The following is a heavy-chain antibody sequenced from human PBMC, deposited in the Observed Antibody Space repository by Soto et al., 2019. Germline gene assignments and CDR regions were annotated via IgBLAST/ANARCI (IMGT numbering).Heavy chain of an antibody. CDR2: INAGNGNT. Sequence: AASVKVSCKASGYTFTSYAMHWVRQAPGQRLEWMGWINAGNGNTKYSQKFQGRVTITRDTSASTAYMELSSLRSEDTAVYYCARDTRLSPYQLPYWGQGTLVTVSS. V-gene: IGHV1-3*01. CDR3: ARDTRLSPYQLPY. CDR1: GYTFTSYA. J-gene: IGHJ4*02. D-gene: IGHD2-2*01.